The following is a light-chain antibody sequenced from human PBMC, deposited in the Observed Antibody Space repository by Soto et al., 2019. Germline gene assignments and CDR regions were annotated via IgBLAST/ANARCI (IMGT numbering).Light chain of an antibody. CDR3: QQYKNWPGYT. CDR2: GAF. CDR1: QSVGTT. V-gene: IGKV3-15*01. Sequence: EIVMTQSPATLSLSPGEEATLSCRASQSVGTTLAWYQQKPGQAPRLLIYGAFTRVTGVPARFSGSGSGTEFTLTIRSLQSEDFAVYYCQQYKNWPGYTFGQGTKVDIK. J-gene: IGKJ2*01.